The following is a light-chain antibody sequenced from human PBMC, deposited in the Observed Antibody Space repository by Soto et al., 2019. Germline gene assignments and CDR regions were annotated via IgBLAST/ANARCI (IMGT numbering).Light chain of an antibody. Sequence: EIVMTQSPLSLPVTPGEPASISCKSSQSLLHSNGYNYLDWYLQKPVKSPQLLIYSGSNRASGVCVRFSGSGSSTAFTLKPSRGEPEDGAVYYCMRALQARLTWGPGTKVDI. CDR1: QSLLHSNGYNY. V-gene: IGKV2-28*01. CDR2: SGS. J-gene: IGKJ3*01. CDR3: MRALQARLT.